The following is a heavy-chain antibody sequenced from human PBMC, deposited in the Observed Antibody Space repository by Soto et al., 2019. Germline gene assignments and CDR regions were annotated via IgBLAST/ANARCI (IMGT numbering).Heavy chain of an antibody. CDR2: ISSSSSYI. CDR1: GFTFSSYS. CDR3: ARGGYCSGGSCYSGGGLSY. D-gene: IGHD2-15*01. J-gene: IGHJ4*02. Sequence: EVQLVESGGGLVKPGGSLRLSCAASGFTFSSYSMNWVRQAPGKGLEWVSSISSSSSYIYYADSVKGRVTISRDNAKNSLYLQMNSLRGEDTAVYYCARGGYCSGGSCYSGGGLSYWGQGTLVTVSS. V-gene: IGHV3-21*01.